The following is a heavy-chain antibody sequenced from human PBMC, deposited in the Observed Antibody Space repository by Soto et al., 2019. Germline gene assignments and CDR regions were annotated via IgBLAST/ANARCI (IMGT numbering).Heavy chain of an antibody. CDR2: ISGSGGST. CDR3: AKEYPWLCSSTSCRDAFDI. J-gene: IGHJ3*02. D-gene: IGHD2-2*01. CDR1: GFTFSSYA. V-gene: IGHV3-23*01. Sequence: SGGSLRLSCAASGFTFSSYAMSWVRQAPGKGLEWVSAISGSGGSTYYADSVKGRFTISRDNSKNTLYLQMNSLRAEDTAVYYCAKEYPWLCSSTSCRDAFDIWGQGTMVTVSS.